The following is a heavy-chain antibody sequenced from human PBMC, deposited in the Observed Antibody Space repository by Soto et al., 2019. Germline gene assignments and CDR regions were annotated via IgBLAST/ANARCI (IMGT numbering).Heavy chain of an antibody. J-gene: IGHJ4*02. CDR1: GFAFSSDG. V-gene: IGHV3-30*18. D-gene: IGHD2-15*01. Sequence: GGCLRLSCAAYGFAFSSDGMHWVRQAPGKGLEWVAVISYDGSNKYYADSVKGRFTISRDNSKNTLYLQMNSLRAEDTAVYYCAKPLGQWSYYFXYWGQGT. CDR2: ISYDGSNK. CDR3: AKPLGQWSYYFXY.